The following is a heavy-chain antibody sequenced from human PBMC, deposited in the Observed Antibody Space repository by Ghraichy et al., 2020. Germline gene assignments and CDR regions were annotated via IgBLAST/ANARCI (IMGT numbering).Heavy chain of an antibody. D-gene: IGHD2-21*01. CDR1: GFTFNNYW. CDR2: IKSDGSTT. Sequence: LSLTCAASGFTFNNYWMHWVRQAPGKGLVWVSSIKSDGSTTDYADSVKGRFTISSDNAKNTLYLQMNSMRVEDTAVYYCARDVFCGDTNCFTGSLFDAWGQGTPVTVSS. CDR3: ARDVFCGDTNCFTGSLFDA. J-gene: IGHJ5*02. V-gene: IGHV3-74*01.